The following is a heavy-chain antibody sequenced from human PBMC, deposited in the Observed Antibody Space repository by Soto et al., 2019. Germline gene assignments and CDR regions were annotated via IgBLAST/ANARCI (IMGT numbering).Heavy chain of an antibody. CDR3: AMVDVYVTPSPQDV. CDR1: GYTFTRYG. J-gene: IGHJ6*02. Sequence: QVQLVQSGAEVKNPGASVKVSCKASGYTFTRYGIGWARQAPGQGLEWMGWINTYNGNTKYAQNVQGRVTLTTDTSTSTAYRELRRLRSNDTAIYYCAMVDVYVTPSPQDVWGQGTTVSVSS. V-gene: IGHV1-18*01. CDR2: INTYNGNT. D-gene: IGHD3-16*01.